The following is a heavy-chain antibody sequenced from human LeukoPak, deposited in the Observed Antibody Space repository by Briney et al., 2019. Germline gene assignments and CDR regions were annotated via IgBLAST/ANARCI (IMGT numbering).Heavy chain of an antibody. CDR3: ARGGLSVHGWYGRDDAFDV. CDR2: IGIAVDK. D-gene: IGHD6-19*01. CDR1: GFTFSTYD. J-gene: IGHJ3*01. Sequence: GGSLRLSCVASGFTFSTYDMHWVRQATGKGLEWVSGIGIAVDKYYPGSVKGRFIISRENAKNSLYLQVNNLRADDTAVYFCARGGLSVHGWYGRDDAFDVWGQGTMVTVSS. V-gene: IGHV3-13*01.